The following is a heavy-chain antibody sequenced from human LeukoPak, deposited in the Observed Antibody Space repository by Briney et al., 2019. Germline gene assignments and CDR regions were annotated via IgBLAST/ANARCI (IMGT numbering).Heavy chain of an antibody. CDR3: TTLSGYSFGY. D-gene: IGHD1-26*01. CDR1: GFMFNNAW. CDR2: IKSKSAGGTT. Sequence: GGSLRLSCAASGFMFNNAWMSWVRQAPGKGLEWVGRIKSKSAGGTTDYAAPVKGRFTISRDDSKNTLYLQMNSLKSEDTAVYYCTTLSGYSFGYWGQGALVTVSS. V-gene: IGHV3-15*01. J-gene: IGHJ4*02.